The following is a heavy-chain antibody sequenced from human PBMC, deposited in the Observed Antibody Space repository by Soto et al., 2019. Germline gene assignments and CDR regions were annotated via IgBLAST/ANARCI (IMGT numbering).Heavy chain of an antibody. CDR1: GFTFSSYG. Sequence: GGSLRLSCAASGFTFSSYGMHWVRQAPGKGLEWVAVIWYDGSNKYYADSVKGRFTISRDNSKNTLYLQMNSLRAEDTAVYYCVRDSDPSDYSSSWYSPGYYYYYGMDVWGQGTTVTVSS. CDR2: IWYDGSNK. CDR3: VRDSDPSDYSSSWYSPGYYYYYGMDV. V-gene: IGHV3-33*01. J-gene: IGHJ6*02. D-gene: IGHD6-13*01.